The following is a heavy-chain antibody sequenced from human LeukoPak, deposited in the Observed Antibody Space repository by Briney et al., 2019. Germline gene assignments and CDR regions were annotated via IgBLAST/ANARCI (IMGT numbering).Heavy chain of an antibody. D-gene: IGHD2-2*01. CDR2: IIPLFGTA. J-gene: IGHJ6*02. CDR3: AFICSSTSCHHYYYYGMDV. CDR1: GGSFSSYA. V-gene: IGHV1-69*13. Sequence: SVKVSCKASGGSFSSYAINWVRQAPGQGLEWMGGIIPLFGTANYAQKFQDRVTITAVESMSTVYMELSSLRSEDTAVYYCAFICSSTSCHHYYYYGMDVWGQGTTVTVSS.